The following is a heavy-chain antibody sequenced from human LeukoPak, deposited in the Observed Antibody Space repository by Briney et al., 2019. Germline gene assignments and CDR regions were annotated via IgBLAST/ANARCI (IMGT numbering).Heavy chain of an antibody. CDR3: ARELVTDPAAYYFDY. V-gene: IGHV1-18*01. CDR1: GYTFTSYG. Sequence: ASVKVSCKASGYTFTSYGISWVRQAPGQGLEWMGWISAYNGNTNYAQKLQGRVTMTTDTSTSTAYMELRSLRSDDTAVYYCARELVTDPAAYYFDYWGEGTLVTVSS. J-gene: IGHJ4*02. D-gene: IGHD4-23*01. CDR2: ISAYNGNT.